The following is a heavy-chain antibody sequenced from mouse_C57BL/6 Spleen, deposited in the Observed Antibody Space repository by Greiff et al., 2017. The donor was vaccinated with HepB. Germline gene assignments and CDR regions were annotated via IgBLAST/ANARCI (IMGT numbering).Heavy chain of an antibody. CDR3: ARSPSMVTTRGPWFAY. V-gene: IGHV1-4*01. D-gene: IGHD2-9*01. Sequence: VQLQQSGAELARPGASVKMSCKASGYTFTSYTMHWVKQRPGQGLEWIGYINPSSGYTKYNQKFKDKATLTADKSSSTAYMQLSSLTSEDSAVYYCARSPSMVTTRGPWFAYWGQGTLVTVSA. J-gene: IGHJ3*01. CDR2: INPSSGYT. CDR1: GYTFTSYT.